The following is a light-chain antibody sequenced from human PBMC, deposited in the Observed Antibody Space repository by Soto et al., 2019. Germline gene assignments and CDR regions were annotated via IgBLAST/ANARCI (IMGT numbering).Light chain of an antibody. CDR1: QSVSNTY. CDR3: QQYGTSPPVYA. V-gene: IGKV3-20*01. Sequence: EIVLTQSPGTLSLSPGERATLSCRTSQSVSNTYLAWYRQKPGQAPRLLIYHASSRATGIPDRFNGIGSGTDFTLTISRLEPEDFAVYYCQQYGTSPPVYAFGQGTKLEI. CDR2: HAS. J-gene: IGKJ2*01.